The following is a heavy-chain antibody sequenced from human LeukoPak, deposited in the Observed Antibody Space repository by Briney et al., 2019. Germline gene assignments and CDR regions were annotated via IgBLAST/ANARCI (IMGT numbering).Heavy chain of an antibody. Sequence: SETLSLTCGVYGGSFSGYYWSWIRQHPGKGLEWIGYIYYSGSTYYNPSLKSRVTISVDTSKNQFSLKLSSVTAADTAVYYCARGTTALGFDPWGQGTLVTVSS. V-gene: IGHV4-31*11. J-gene: IGHJ5*02. CDR3: ARGTTALGFDP. CDR1: GGSFSGYY. CDR2: IYYSGST. D-gene: IGHD1-7*01.